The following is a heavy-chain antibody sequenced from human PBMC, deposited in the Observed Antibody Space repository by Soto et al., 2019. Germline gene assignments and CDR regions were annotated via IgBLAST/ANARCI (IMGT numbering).Heavy chain of an antibody. D-gene: IGHD2-15*01. J-gene: IGHJ4*02. Sequence: SETLSLTCAVSGGSISSGGYSWSWIRQPPGKGLEWIGYIYHSGSTYYNPSLKSRVTISVDRSKNQFSLKLSSVTAADTAVYYCARGQVVSAQHWGQGTLVTVSS. V-gene: IGHV4-30-2*01. CDR1: GGSISSGGYS. CDR3: ARGQVVSAQH. CDR2: IYHSGST.